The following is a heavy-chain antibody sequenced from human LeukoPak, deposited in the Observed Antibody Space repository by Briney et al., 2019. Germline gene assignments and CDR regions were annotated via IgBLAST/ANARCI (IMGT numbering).Heavy chain of an antibody. CDR1: GFTFSSYG. CDR3: ARETAADGKPYDY. CDR2: IWYDGSNK. V-gene: IGHV3-33*01. D-gene: IGHD6-13*01. J-gene: IGHJ4*02. Sequence: GGSLRLSCAASGFTFSSYGMHWVRPARGKGLEWVAVIWYDGSNKYYADTVKGRFTISRDNPTNTLYLQMNSLRGDDTAVYYCARETAADGKPYDYWGQGTLVTVSS.